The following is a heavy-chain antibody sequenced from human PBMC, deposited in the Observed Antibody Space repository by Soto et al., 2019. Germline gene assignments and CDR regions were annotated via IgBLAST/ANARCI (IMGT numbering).Heavy chain of an antibody. CDR3: PNPARGWYSETDS. J-gene: IGHJ4*02. D-gene: IGHD6-19*01. Sequence: EVQLLESGGGLVQPGGSLRLSCAASGFTFSSYAMSWVRQAPGKGLEWVSAISGSGGSTYYADSVKGRLTISRDNSKHTMYLQMNRLSAEDSAVYYCPNPARGWYSETDSWCQGTLVTVSS. CDR2: ISGSGGST. V-gene: IGHV3-23*01. CDR1: GFTFSSYA.